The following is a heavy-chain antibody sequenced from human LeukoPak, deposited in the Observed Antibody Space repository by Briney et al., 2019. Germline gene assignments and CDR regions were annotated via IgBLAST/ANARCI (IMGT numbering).Heavy chain of an antibody. CDR2: IYHSGAA. J-gene: IGHJ4*02. V-gene: IGHV4-30-4*07. CDR3: VRGVAGEYFYFDR. CDR1: GDSISSDGHS. Sequence: SETLSLTCGVSGDSISSDGHSWSWIRQPPGKGLEWVGYIYHSGAAYHNPSLKSRLALSVDTSNNQFSLRLRSVTAADTAVYYCVRGVAGEYFYFDRWGQGALVTVSA. D-gene: IGHD3-3*01.